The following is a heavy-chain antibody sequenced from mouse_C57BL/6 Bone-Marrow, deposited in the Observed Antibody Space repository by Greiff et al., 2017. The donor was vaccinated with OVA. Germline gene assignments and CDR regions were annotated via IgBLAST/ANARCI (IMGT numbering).Heavy chain of an antibody. Sequence: QVQLKQSGAELVKPGASVKLSCKASGFTFTEYTIHWVKQRSGQGLEWIGWFYPGSGSIKYNEKFKDKATLTADKSSSTVYMELSSLTSEDSAVYFCARHYDYDGGNPSFAYWGQGTLVTVSA. V-gene: IGHV1-62-2*01. CDR1: GFTFTEYT. J-gene: IGHJ3*01. CDR2: FYPGSGSI. D-gene: IGHD2-12*01. CDR3: ARHYDYDGGNPSFAY.